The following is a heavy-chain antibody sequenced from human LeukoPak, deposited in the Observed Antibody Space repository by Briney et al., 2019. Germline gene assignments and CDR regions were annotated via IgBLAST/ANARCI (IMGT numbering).Heavy chain of an antibody. CDR3: AKSRSAYPRVDGFDM. CDR2: ISGSGTGT. J-gene: IGHJ3*02. V-gene: IGHV3-23*01. CDR1: GFTFSSYA. Sequence: GGSLRLSCAASGFTFSSYAMSWVRQAPGKGLEWASGISGSGTGTDHADSVKGRFTISRENSKNTLYLQMNSLRAEDTALYYCAKSRSAYPRVDGFDMWGQGTMVTVSS. D-gene: IGHD3-3*01.